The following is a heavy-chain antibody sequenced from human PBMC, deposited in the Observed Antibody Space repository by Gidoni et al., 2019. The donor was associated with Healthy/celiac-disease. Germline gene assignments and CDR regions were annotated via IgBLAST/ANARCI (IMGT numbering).Heavy chain of an antibody. D-gene: IGHD2-21*02. V-gene: IGHV3-73*02. J-gene: IGHJ4*02. CDR3: TSHIVVVTAIRHY. CDR2: IRSKANSYAT. Sequence: EVQLVESGGGLVQPGGSLKLSCAASGFTFSGSAMHGVRQASGKGLEWVGRIRSKANSYATSYAASVKGRFTISRDDSKNTAYLQMNSLKTEDTAVYYCTSHIVVVTAIRHYWGQGTLVTVSS. CDR1: GFTFSGSA.